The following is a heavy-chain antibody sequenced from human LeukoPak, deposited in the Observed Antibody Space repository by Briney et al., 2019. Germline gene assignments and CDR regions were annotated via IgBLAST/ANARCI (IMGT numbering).Heavy chain of an antibody. CDR3: AKSPWRSPSAFDI. J-gene: IGHJ3*02. CDR1: GGSISSGSYY. D-gene: IGHD2-15*01. V-gene: IGHV4-61*02. Sequence: PSETLSLTCTVSGGSISSGSYYWSWIRQPAGKGLEWIGRIYTSGSTNYNPPLKSRVTISVDTSKNQFSLKLSSVTAADTAVYYCAKSPWRSPSAFDIWGQGTMVTVSS. CDR2: IYTSGST.